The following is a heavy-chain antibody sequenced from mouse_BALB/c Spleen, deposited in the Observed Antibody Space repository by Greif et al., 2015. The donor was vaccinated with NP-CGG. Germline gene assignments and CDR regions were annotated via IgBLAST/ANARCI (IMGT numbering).Heavy chain of an antibody. CDR3: ARERDYYGSRYYFDY. J-gene: IGHJ2*01. CDR1: GYSITSGYY. V-gene: IGHV3-6*02. D-gene: IGHD1-1*01. CDR2: ISYDGSN. Sequence: EVQVVESGPGLVKPSQSLSLTCSVTGYSITSGYYWNWIRQFPGNKLEWMGYISYDGSNNYNPSLKNRISITRDTSKNQFFLKLNSVTTEDTATYYCARERDYYGSRYYFDYWGQGTTLTVSS.